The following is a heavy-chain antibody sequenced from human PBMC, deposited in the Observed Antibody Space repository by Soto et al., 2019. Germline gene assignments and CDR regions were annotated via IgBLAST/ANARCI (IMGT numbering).Heavy chain of an antibody. CDR1: DDSITSGSYY. V-gene: IGHV4-39*01. CDR2: IQYRGST. Sequence: SETLSLTCTVSDDSITSGSYYWGLIRHPPGKGLEWIGTIQYRGSTYYNPSLKSRVTMSLDTSKNQYSLRLSSATAADTAVYFCAGMFGFGDLFFDYRGPGTLVTVSS. J-gene: IGHJ4*02. CDR3: AGMFGFGDLFFDY. D-gene: IGHD3-10*01.